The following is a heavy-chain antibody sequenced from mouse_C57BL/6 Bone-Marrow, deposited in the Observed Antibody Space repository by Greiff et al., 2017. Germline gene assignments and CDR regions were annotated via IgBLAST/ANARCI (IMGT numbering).Heavy chain of an antibody. D-gene: IGHD1-2*01. CDR3: ARCYYGIWYFDV. CDR1: GYTFTSYG. J-gene: IGHJ1*03. V-gene: IGHV1-81*01. Sequence: QVQLKESGAELARPGASVKLSCKASGYTFTSYGISWVKQRTGQGLEWIGEIYPRSGNTYYNEKFKGKATLNADKSSSTAYMELRSLTSEYSAVYCGARCYYGIWYFDVWGTGTTVTVSS. CDR2: IYPRSGNT.